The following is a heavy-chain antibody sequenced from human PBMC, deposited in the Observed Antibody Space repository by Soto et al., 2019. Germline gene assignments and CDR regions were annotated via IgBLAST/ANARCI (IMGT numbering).Heavy chain of an antibody. CDR3: ARDAAVVPSVIVVDCNAMDV. CDR2: ISSSGSLI. D-gene: IGHD2-2*01. V-gene: IGHV3-48*03. Sequence: EVQLMESGGGLVQPGGSLRLSCVASGFTFSSYEMSWVRQAPGKGLEWISYISSSGSLIYYADSVKGRFTICRDNAKNSLFLQKNRLREEDTAIYYGARDAAVVPSVIVVDCNAMDVWGQGTTVTVSS. CDR1: GFTFSSYE. J-gene: IGHJ6*02.